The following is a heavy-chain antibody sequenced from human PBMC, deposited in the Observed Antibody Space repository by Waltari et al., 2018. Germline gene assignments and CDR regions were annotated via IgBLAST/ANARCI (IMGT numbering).Heavy chain of an antibody. J-gene: IGHJ4*02. D-gene: IGHD6-19*01. Sequence: QVQLVQSGAEVKKPGASVKVSCKASGYTFTSYAMHWVRQAPGQRLEWMGWINAGNGNTKYSQKCQGRVTITRDTSASTAYMELSSLRSEDTAVYYCARGGYSSGYFDYWGQGTLVTVSS. CDR1: GYTFTSYA. CDR3: ARGGYSSGYFDY. CDR2: INAGNGNT. V-gene: IGHV1-3*01.